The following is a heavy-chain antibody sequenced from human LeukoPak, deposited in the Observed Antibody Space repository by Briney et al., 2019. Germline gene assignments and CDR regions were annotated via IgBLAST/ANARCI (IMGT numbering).Heavy chain of an antibody. CDR2: INHSGST. J-gene: IGHJ4*02. V-gene: IGHV4-34*01. D-gene: IGHD3-22*01. CDR1: GGSFSGYY. Sequence: SETLSLTCAVYGGSFSGYYWSWIRQPPGKGLEWIGEINHSGSTNYNPSLKSRVTISVDTSKNQFSLKLSSVTAADTAVYYCARGYCYDSSGLLSNFDYWGQGTLVTVSS. CDR3: ARGYCYDSSGLLSNFDY.